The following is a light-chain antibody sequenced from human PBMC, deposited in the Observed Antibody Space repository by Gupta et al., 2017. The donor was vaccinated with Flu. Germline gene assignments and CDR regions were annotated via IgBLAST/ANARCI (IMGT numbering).Light chain of an antibody. CDR2: WAS. CDR1: QSVLYSSNNKNF. CDR3: QQYHSTPWT. J-gene: IGKJ1*01. V-gene: IGKV4-1*01. Sequence: DIVMTQSPDSLAVSLGERATINCKSSQSVLYSSNNKNFLAWYQQKPGQPPKLLIYWASTRESGIPDRFSGNGSGTDFTLTISSLQAEDVAVYYCQQYHSTPWTFGQGTKVEIK.